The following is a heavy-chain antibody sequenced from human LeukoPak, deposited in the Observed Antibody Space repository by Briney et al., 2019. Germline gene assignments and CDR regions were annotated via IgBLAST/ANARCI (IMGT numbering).Heavy chain of an antibody. CDR3: GRWTVTSFAY. Sequence: GGSLRLSCAASGFTFSSYAMHWVRQAPGKGLEWVAVISYDGSNKYYADSVKGRFTISRDNSKNTLYLQMNSLRAEDTAVYYCGRWTVTSFAYWGRGTLSPSLQ. CDR2: ISYDGSNK. V-gene: IGHV3-30-3*01. J-gene: IGHJ4*02. D-gene: IGHD4-17*01. CDR1: GFTFSSYA.